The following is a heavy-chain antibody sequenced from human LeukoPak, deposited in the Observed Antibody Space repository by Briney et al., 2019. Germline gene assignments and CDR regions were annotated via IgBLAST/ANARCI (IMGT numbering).Heavy chain of an antibody. J-gene: IGHJ5*02. CDR2: MNPNSGNT. V-gene: IGHV1-8*01. D-gene: IGHD2-2*01. CDR3: ARGRFVVVPAAMGWFDP. CDR1: GYTFTSYV. Sequence: ASVKVSCKASGYTFTSYVINWVRQATGQGLEWMGWMNPNSGNTGYAQKFQGRVTMTRNTSISTAYMELSSLRSEDTAVYYCARGRFVVVPAAMGWFDPWSQGTLVTVSS.